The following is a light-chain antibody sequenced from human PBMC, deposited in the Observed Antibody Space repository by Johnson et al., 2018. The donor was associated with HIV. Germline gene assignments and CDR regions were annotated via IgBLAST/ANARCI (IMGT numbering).Light chain of an antibody. V-gene: IGLV1-51*01. CDR2: DNN. CDR3: GTWDTSLGAQYV. Sequence: QSVLTQPPSVSAAPGQKVTISCSGSSSNIGNNYVSWYQQLPGTAPKLLIYDNNKRPSGIPDRFSGSKSGTSATLGITGLQTGDEADYYCGTWDTSLGAQYVFGRGTKVTVL. J-gene: IGLJ1*01. CDR1: SSNIGNNY.